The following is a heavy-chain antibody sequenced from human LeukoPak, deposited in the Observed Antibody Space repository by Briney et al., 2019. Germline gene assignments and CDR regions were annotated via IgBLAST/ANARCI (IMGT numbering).Heavy chain of an antibody. CDR2: IGTAGDT. Sequence: GGSLRLSCAASGFTFSSYDMHWVRQAPGKGLEWVSAIGTAGDTYCPGSVKGRFTISRENAKNSLYLQMNSLRAGDTAVYYCARVQGLDFRWYFDLWGRGTLVTVSS. CDR1: GFTFSSYD. CDR3: ARVQGLDFRWYFDL. V-gene: IGHV3-13*01. J-gene: IGHJ2*01.